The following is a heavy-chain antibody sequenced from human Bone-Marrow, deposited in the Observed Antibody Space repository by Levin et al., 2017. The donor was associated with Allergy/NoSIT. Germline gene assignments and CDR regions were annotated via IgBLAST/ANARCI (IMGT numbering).Heavy chain of an antibody. CDR2: ISPSTRYI. Sequence: GGSLRLSCTASGFSFTTYWMHWVRQVPGKGLEWVSSISPSTRYIYYADSVKGRFTISRDNAKNSLFLQMNNLRAEDTAVYFCVRDRGAYCSNGVCYGSGPFDIWGQGTAITVSS. J-gene: IGHJ3*02. CDR1: GFSFTTYW. CDR3: VRDRGAYCSNGVCYGSGPFDI. D-gene: IGHD2-8*01. V-gene: IGHV3-21*01.